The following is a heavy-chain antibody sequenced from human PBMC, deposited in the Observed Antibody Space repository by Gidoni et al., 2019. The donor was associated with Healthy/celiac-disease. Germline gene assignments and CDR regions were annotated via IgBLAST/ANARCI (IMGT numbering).Heavy chain of an antibody. CDR2: ISWNSGSI. CDR1: GFTFDDYA. CDR3: AKDTLAYDFWSGYTFDP. J-gene: IGHJ5*02. Sequence: EVQLVESGGGLVQPGRSLRLSCEASGFTFDDYAMHWVRQAPGKGLEWCSGISWNSGSIGYADSVKGRFTISRDNAKNSLYLQMNSLRAEDTALYYCAKDTLAYDFWSGYTFDPWGQGTLVTVSS. V-gene: IGHV3-9*01. D-gene: IGHD3-3*01.